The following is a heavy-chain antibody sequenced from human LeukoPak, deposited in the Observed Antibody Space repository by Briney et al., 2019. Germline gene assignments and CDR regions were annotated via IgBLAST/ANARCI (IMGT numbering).Heavy chain of an antibody. J-gene: IGHJ4*02. CDR1: GFTFSSYS. D-gene: IGHD4-17*01. Sequence: GGSLRLSCAASGFTFSSYSMNWVRQAPGKGLEWVSSISSSSSYIYYADSVKGRFTISRVNAKNSLYLQMNSLRAEDTAVYYCARDQGWYGDFHYWGQGTLVTVSS. V-gene: IGHV3-21*01. CDR3: ARDQGWYGDFHY. CDR2: ISSSSSYI.